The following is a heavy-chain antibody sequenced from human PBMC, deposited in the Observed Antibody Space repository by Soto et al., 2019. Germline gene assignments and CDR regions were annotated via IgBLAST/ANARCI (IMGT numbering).Heavy chain of an antibody. V-gene: IGHV5-10-1*01. CDR1: GYIFSSYW. Sequence: PVESLKISCKGSGYIFSSYWISCVREMPVKVLEWMGRIDPSDSYTNYSPSFQGHVTISADKSISTAYLQWSSLKASDTAMYYCASQGVDYYYYGMDVWGQGTTVTVSS. D-gene: IGHD5-12*01. J-gene: IGHJ6*02. CDR2: IDPSDSYT. CDR3: ASQGVDYYYYGMDV.